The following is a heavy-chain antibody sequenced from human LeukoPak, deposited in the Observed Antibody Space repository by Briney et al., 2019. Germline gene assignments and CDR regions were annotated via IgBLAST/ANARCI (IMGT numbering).Heavy chain of an antibody. CDR3: ADPPSDY. J-gene: IGHJ4*02. CDR1: GFTFNIYA. CDR2: INQDGSGK. Sequence: GGSLRLSCAASGFTFNIYAMTWVRQAPGKGLEWVANINQDGSGKYYVDSVKGRFTISRDNAKSSLYLEMSGLRDEDTAVYYCADPPSDYWGQGTLVAVSS. V-gene: IGHV3-7*01.